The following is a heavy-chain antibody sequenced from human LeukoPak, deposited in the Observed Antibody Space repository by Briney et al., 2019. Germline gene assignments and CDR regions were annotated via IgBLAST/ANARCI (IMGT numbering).Heavy chain of an antibody. Sequence: GRSLRLSCAASGFTFSSYAMHWVRQAPGKGLEWVAVISYDGSNKYYADSVKGRFTISRDNSKNTLYLQMNSLRAEGAAVYYFARESILYGSGSYYFDYWGQGTLVTVSS. V-gene: IGHV3-30*04. J-gene: IGHJ4*02. CDR2: ISYDGSNK. CDR3: ARESILYGSGSYYFDY. CDR1: GFTFSSYA. D-gene: IGHD3-10*01.